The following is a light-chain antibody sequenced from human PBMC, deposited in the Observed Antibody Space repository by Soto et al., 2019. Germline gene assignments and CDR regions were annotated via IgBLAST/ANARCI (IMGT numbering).Light chain of an antibody. CDR1: PSDFGAYNY. CDR3: GSYTISSTLMI. V-gene: IGLV2-14*03. CDR2: DVT. Sequence: QSALTQPASVSGSPGQSITISCSGTPSDFGAYNYVSWYQHLPGKAPKVIIYDVTNRPSGVSSRFSGSKSGTTASLTISGLQAEDEANYYCGSYTISSTLMIFGGGTKLTVL. J-gene: IGLJ2*01.